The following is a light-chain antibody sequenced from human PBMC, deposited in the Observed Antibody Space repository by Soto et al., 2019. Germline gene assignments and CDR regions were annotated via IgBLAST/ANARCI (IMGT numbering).Light chain of an antibody. V-gene: IGKV3-20*01. CDR2: GAS. Sequence: EIVLTQSPGTLSLSPGERATLSCRASQSIDSKYLGWYQQKPGQTPRLPIYGASSRATGIPDGFSGSGSETDLTVNISVLGPDGLAVYYCQHYGPSPWTFGNGTKVAIK. CDR3: QHYGPSPWT. J-gene: IGKJ1*01. CDR1: QSIDSKY.